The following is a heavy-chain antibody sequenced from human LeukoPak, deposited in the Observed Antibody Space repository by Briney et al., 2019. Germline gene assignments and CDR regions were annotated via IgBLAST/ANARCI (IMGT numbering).Heavy chain of an antibody. CDR3: ARELITMVRGDIGIIDY. D-gene: IGHD3-10*01. V-gene: IGHV4-61*02. J-gene: IGHJ4*02. CDR2: IYTSGST. CDR1: GGSISSGSYY. Sequence: SETLSLTCTVSGGSISSGSYYWSWIRQPAGKGLEWIGRIYTSGSTNYNPSLKSRVTISVDTSKNQFSLKLSSVTAADTAVYYCARELITMVRGDIGIIDYWGQGTLVTVSS.